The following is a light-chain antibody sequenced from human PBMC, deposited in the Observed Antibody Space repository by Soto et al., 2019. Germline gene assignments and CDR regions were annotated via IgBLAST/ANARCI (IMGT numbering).Light chain of an antibody. CDR1: QSVSSSY. CDR3: HQYGDSLWT. Sequence: EIVLTQSPGTLSLSPGERATLSCRASQSVSSSYLAWYQQKPGQAPRLLIYGASSRAAGIPDRFSGSGSGTDFTLTISRLEPEDFAVYYCHQYGDSLWTFGQGTKVDNK. V-gene: IGKV3-20*01. CDR2: GAS. J-gene: IGKJ1*01.